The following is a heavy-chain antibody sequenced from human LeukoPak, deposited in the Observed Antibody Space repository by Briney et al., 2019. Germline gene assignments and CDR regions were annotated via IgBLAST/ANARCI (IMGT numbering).Heavy chain of an antibody. CDR3: ARTTEDCSSTSCCQYWFDP. D-gene: IGHD2-2*01. Sequence: SETLSLTCTVSGSSISNYYWGWIRQAPGKGLEWIGSIYYSGNTYYNSSLKSRVTISVDTSKNQFSLKVRSATAADTAVYYCARTTEDCSSTSCCQYWFDPWGQGTLVTVSS. CDR2: IYYSGNT. V-gene: IGHV4-39*07. CDR1: GSSISNYY. J-gene: IGHJ5*02.